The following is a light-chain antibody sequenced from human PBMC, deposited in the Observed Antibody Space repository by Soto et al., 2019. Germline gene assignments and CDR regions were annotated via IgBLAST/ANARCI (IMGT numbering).Light chain of an antibody. J-gene: IGKJ1*01. CDR3: QQYNSWPLT. Sequence: ETVMTQSPATLSLSPGERATLSCRASQSISSNLAWFQQKPGQAPRLLIYDASTRATGIPARFSGSGSGTDFTLTMSSLQSEDFAVYYCQQYNSWPLTFGQGTKVDIK. CDR1: QSISSN. CDR2: DAS. V-gene: IGKV3-15*01.